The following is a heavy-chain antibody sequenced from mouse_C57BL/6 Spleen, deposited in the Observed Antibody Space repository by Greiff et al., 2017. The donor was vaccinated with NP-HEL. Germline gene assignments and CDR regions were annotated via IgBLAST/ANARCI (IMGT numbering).Heavy chain of an antibody. J-gene: IGHJ4*01. CDR2: IWSDGST. D-gene: IGHD2-12*01. CDR1: GFSLTSYG. CDR3: ARHDYSDYAMDY. Sequence: VKLQESGPGLVAPSQSLSITCTVSGFSLTSYGVHWVRQPPGKGLEWLVVIWSDGSTTYNSALKSRLSISKDNSKSQVFLKMNSLQTDDTAMYYCARHDYSDYAMDYWGQGTSVTVSS. V-gene: IGHV2-6-1*01.